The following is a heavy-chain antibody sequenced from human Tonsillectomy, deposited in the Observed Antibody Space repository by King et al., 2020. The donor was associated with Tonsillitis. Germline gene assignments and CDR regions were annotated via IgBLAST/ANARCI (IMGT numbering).Heavy chain of an antibody. Sequence: VQLVESGGGLVQPGGSLRLSCAASGFTFSSYWMSWVRQAPGKGLEWVASIKVDGSEKYYVDSVKGRFTISRDNAKNSLYLQMNNLRAEDTAVYYCASRLAQQWVFDYWGQGTLVTVSS. CDR1: GFTFSSYW. D-gene: IGHD1-26*01. J-gene: IGHJ4*02. CDR2: IKVDGSEK. CDR3: ASRLAQQWVFDY. V-gene: IGHV3-7*03.